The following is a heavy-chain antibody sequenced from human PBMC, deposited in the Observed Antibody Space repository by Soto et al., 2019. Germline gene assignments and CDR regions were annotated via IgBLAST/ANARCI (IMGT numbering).Heavy chain of an antibody. J-gene: IGHJ4*02. Sequence: LRLSCKASGFAFSDYYMSLIRQAPGKGLEWISFISTGGRTIYYADSVEGRFTISRDNVKNLVFLQMNSLRAEDTAVYYCARDEKWLQYYFDFWGRGTLVTVSS. CDR1: GFAFSDYY. CDR3: ARDEKWLQYYFDF. D-gene: IGHD4-4*01. V-gene: IGHV3-11*01. CDR2: ISTGGRTI.